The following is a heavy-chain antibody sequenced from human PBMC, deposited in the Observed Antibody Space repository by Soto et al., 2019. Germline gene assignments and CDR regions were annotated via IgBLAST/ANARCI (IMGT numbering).Heavy chain of an antibody. D-gene: IGHD2-15*01. Sequence: GGSLRLSCAASGFTFSDYYMSWIRQAPGKGLEWVSYISSSGSTIYYADSVKGRFTISRDNAKNSLYLQMNSLRAEDTAVYYCARDVVVVAATYAAFDIWGQGTMVTVSS. J-gene: IGHJ3*02. CDR3: ARDVVVVAATYAAFDI. V-gene: IGHV3-11*01. CDR2: ISSSGSTI. CDR1: GFTFSDYY.